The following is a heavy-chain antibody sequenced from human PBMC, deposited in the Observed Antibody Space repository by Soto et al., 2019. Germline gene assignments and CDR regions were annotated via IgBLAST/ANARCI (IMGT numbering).Heavy chain of an antibody. V-gene: IGHV4-30-2*01. D-gene: IGHD4-17*01. Sequence: SETLSLTCDVSGDTISTGGYTWAWIRQPPGKALEWIGHTYHSGNPYYNPSLKSRVIISVDRSKNQFSLKLSSVTAADTAVYYCARGYGDYYYYYGMDVWGQGTTVTVSS. J-gene: IGHJ6*02. CDR2: TYHSGNP. CDR3: ARGYGDYYYYYGMDV. CDR1: GDTISTGGYT.